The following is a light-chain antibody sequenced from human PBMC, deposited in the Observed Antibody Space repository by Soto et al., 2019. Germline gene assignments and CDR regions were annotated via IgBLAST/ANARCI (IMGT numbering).Light chain of an antibody. CDR1: SSDVGAYNY. J-gene: IGLJ2*01. Sequence: QSVLTQPASVSGSPGQSITISCTGTSSDVGAYNYVSWYQQHPGKAPKLMIYDVSNRPSGVSNRFSGSKSGNTASLTISGRQAEDEADYYCSSYTSSSTLVFGGGTQLTVL. CDR2: DVS. CDR3: SSYTSSSTLV. V-gene: IGLV2-14*01.